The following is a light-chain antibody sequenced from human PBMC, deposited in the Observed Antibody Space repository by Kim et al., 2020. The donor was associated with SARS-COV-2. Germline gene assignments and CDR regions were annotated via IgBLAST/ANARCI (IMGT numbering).Light chain of an antibody. J-gene: IGLJ3*02. CDR3: QSYDSSPWV. CDR2: EDN. CDR1: SGSIASNY. Sequence: NFMLTQPHSVSESPGKTVTISCTRSSGSIASNYVQWYQQRPGSAPTTVIYEDNQRPSGVPDRFSGSIDSSSNSASLTISGLKTEDEADYYCQSYDSSPWVVGGGNQLTVL. V-gene: IGLV6-57*04.